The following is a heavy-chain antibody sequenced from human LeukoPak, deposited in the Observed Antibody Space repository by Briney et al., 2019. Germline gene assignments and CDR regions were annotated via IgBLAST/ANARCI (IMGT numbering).Heavy chain of an antibody. CDR2: ISSTSNYI. J-gene: IGHJ4*02. CDR3: ARADWGDSVYFDY. CDR1: GFTFSSYS. Sequence: KTGGSLRLSCAASGFTFSSYSMNWVRQAPGKGLEWVSSISSTSNYICYADSVKGRFTISRDNAKSSLYLQMNSLRAEDTAVYYCARADWGDSVYFDYWGQGTLVTVSS. V-gene: IGHV3-21*01. D-gene: IGHD2-21*02.